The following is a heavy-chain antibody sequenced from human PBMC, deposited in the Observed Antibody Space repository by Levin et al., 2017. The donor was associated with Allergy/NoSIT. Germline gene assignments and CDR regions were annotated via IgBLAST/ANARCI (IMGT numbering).Heavy chain of an antibody. CDR1: GDSISSDY. CDR2: IFYSGST. Sequence: PSETLSLTCTVSGDSISSDYWSWIRQPPGKGLEWIGYIFYSGSTNYNPSLKSRVTISVDTSKNQLSLKLNSVTAADTAVYYCARDFTVGVKSYGMDVWGQGTTVTVSS. CDR3: ARDFTVGVKSYGMDV. J-gene: IGHJ6*02. V-gene: IGHV4-59*01. D-gene: IGHD1-26*01.